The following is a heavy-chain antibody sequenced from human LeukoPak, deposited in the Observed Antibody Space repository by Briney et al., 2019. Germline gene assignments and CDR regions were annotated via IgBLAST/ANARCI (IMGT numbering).Heavy chain of an antibody. CDR2: IYHSGST. CDR3: ARPSSGYQGSWFDP. V-gene: IGHV4-38-2*01. CDR1: GYSISSGYY. D-gene: IGHD3-22*01. Sequence: SETLSLTCAVSGYSISSGYYWGWIRQPPGKGLEWIGSIYHSGSTYYNPSLKSRVTISVDTSKNQFSLKLSSVTAADTAVYYCARPSSGYQGSWFDPRGQGTLVTVSS. J-gene: IGHJ5*02.